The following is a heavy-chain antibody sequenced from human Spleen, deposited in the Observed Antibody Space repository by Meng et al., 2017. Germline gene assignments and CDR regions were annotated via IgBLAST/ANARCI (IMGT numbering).Heavy chain of an antibody. Sequence: GESLKISCAASGFIFSGSDVHWVRQASGKGLEWVGRIRTKPHTYATSYAASLKGRFTISRESAKNSLFLQMKRLRDGDTAVYHCARDPGLDLRYLTMGVCSQIPVQFWGQGTLVTVSS. CDR2: IRTKPHTYAT. CDR3: ARDPGLDLRYLTMGVCSQIPVQF. D-gene: IGHD2-8*01. V-gene: IGHV3-73*01. CDR1: GFIFSGSD. J-gene: IGHJ4*02.